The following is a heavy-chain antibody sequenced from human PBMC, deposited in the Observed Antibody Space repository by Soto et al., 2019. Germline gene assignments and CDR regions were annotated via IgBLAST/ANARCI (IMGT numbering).Heavy chain of an antibody. Sequence: SETLSLTCTVSGGSISSSSYYWGWIRQPPGKGLEWIGSIYYSGSTYNPSLKSRVTISVDTSKNQFSLKLSSVTAADTAVYYCARNRIAAADGNWFDPWGQGTLVTVSS. CDR1: GGSISSSSYY. D-gene: IGHD6-13*01. V-gene: IGHV4-39*01. CDR2: IYYSGST. J-gene: IGHJ5*02. CDR3: ARNRIAAADGNWFDP.